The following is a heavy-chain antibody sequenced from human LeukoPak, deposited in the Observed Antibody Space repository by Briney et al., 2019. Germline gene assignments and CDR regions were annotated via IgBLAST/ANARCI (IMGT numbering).Heavy chain of an antibody. Sequence: SETLSLTCTVSGVTISTYYWSWIRQPAGKGLEWIGRVNPSGRTSYNPSLENRVTTSVDTSKKRFSQKLRSVTSADTAVYYCASGGRIPAANWFDAWGQGTLVTVSS. V-gene: IGHV4-4*07. J-gene: IGHJ5*02. CDR1: GVTISTYY. D-gene: IGHD6-13*01. CDR3: ASGGRIPAANWFDA. CDR2: VNPSGRT.